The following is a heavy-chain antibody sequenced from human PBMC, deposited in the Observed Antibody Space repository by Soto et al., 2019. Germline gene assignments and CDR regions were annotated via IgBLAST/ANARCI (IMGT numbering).Heavy chain of an antibody. D-gene: IGHD6-6*01. CDR2: ISYDGSNK. CDR3: ARDAIAARRAV. CDR1: GFTFSSYA. V-gene: IGHV3-30-3*01. J-gene: IGHJ6*02. Sequence: QVQLVESGGGVVQPGRSLRLSCAASGFTFSSYAMHWVRQAPGKGLEWVAVISYDGSNKYYADSVKGRFTISRDNSKNTLYLQMNSLRAEDTAVYSCARDAIAARRAVWGQGTTVTVSS.